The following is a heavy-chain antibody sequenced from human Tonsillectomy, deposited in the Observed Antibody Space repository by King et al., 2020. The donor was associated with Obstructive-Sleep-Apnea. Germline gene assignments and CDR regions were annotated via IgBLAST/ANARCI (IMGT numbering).Heavy chain of an antibody. J-gene: IGHJ5*02. CDR2: IMPIIGIA. V-gene: IGHV1-69*09. CDR1: GGTFSNYV. Sequence: QVQLVESGAEVKKPGSSVKVSCKASGGTFSNYVITWVRQAPGQGLEWMGRIMPIIGIADYAQKFQGRVTITADKSTSTAYMELSSLRSEDTAVYYCASAVDCSFSNCYQGNWFDPWGQGTLVTVSS. D-gene: IGHD2-15*01. CDR3: ASAVDCSFSNCYQGNWFDP.